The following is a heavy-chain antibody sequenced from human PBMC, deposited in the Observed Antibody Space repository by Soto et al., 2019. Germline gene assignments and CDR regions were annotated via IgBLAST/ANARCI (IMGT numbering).Heavy chain of an antibody. V-gene: IGHV4-30-4*01. CDR2: IFYSGTT. Sequence: QVQLQESGPGLVKPSQTLSLTCTVSGGSISSGNYYWSWIRQPPGKGLEWIGYIFYSGTTYYNPSLKRRVTISVDTSKNQFSLKLSSVTAAYTAVYSCARASAVVTDVRGQGNTVTVSS. CDR3: ARASAVVTDV. J-gene: IGHJ6*02. D-gene: IGHD5-18*01. CDR1: GGSISSGNYY.